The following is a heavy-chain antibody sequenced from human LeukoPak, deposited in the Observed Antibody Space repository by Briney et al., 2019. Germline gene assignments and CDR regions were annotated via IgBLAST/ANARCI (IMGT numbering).Heavy chain of an antibody. V-gene: IGHV1-69*05. D-gene: IGHD5-12*01. Sequence: ASVKVSCKASGGTFSSYAISWVRQAPGQGLEWMGGIIPIFGTANYAQKFQGRVTITTDESTSTAYMELSSLRSEDTAVYYCASIRVSGYDSVSNNWFDPWGQGTLVTVSS. CDR1: GGTFSSYA. CDR2: IIPIFGTA. J-gene: IGHJ5*02. CDR3: ASIRVSGYDSVSNNWFDP.